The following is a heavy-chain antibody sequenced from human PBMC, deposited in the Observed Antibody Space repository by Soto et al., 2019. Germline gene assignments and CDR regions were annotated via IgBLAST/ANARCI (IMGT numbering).Heavy chain of an antibody. CDR2: FYDSGST. CDR3: ARGPRKLGGTFYYGMDT. J-gene: IGHJ6*02. CDR1: GGSISGGFY. D-gene: IGHD3-16*01. Sequence: TLSLTCIVSGGSISGGFYWTWIRQLPGKGLEWIGFFYDSGSTYYNAALKSRLTISVDTSNNQFTLRLSSVTAADTAVYYCARGPRKLGGTFYYGMDTWGQGTSVTASS. V-gene: IGHV4-31*03.